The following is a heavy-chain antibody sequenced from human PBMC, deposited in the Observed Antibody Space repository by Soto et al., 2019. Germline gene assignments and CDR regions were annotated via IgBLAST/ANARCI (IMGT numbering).Heavy chain of an antibody. CDR2: ISWNSGSI. V-gene: IGHV3-9*01. CDR3: AKAWGYYGSGSYYAFDI. D-gene: IGHD3-10*01. Sequence: EVQLVESGGGLVQPGRSPRLSCAASGFTFDDYAMHWVRQAPGKGLEWVSGISWNSGSIGYADSVKGRFTISRDNAKNSLYLQMNSLRAEDTALYYCAKAWGYYGSGSYYAFDIWGQGTMVTVSS. J-gene: IGHJ3*02. CDR1: GFTFDDYA.